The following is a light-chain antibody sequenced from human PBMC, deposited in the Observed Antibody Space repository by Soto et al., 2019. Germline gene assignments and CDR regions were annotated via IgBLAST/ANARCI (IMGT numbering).Light chain of an antibody. CDR2: AAS. J-gene: IGKJ3*01. CDR3: QQANSFPFT. CDR1: QVIKNW. Sequence: DIQMTQSPSSVSASVGDRVTITCRASQVIKNWLAWYQQKPGKDPNLLIYAASTLQTGVPSRFSGSGSGTDFTLTISSLQPEDFATYYCQQANSFPFTFGPGTKVDIK. V-gene: IGKV1-12*02.